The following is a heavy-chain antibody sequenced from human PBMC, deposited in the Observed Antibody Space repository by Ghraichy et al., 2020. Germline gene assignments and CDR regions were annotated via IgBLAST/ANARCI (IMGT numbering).Heavy chain of an antibody. CDR1: GFTFSSYA. D-gene: IGHD6-13*01. CDR3: AKELVATPGEQQLVRGVFDY. V-gene: IGHV3-23*01. CDR2: ISGSGGST. J-gene: IGHJ4*02. Sequence: GGSLRLSCAASGFTFSSYAMSWVRQAPGKGLEWVSAISGSGGSTYYADSVKGRFTISRDNSKNTLYLQMNSLRAEDTAVYYCAKELVATPGEQQLVRGVFDYWGQGTLVAVSS.